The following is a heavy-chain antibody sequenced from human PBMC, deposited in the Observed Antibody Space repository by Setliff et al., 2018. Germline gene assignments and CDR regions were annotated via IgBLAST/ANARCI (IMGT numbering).Heavy chain of an antibody. Sequence: GGSLRLSCEASGFTLTSYGIRWVRKARGRGMEWVANIKQDGSEKYYVDSVKGQFAISRDNAKNSLDLQMNCLRAEDTAMYYCARGATYYDFWSDYSPDAFDIWGQGTMVTVSS. CDR3: ARGATYYDFWSDYSPDAFDI. V-gene: IGHV3-7*04. CDR2: IKQDGSEK. J-gene: IGHJ3*02. D-gene: IGHD3-3*01. CDR1: GFTLTSYG.